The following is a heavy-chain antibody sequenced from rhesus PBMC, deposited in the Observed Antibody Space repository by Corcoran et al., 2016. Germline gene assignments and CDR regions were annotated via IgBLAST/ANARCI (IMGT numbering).Heavy chain of an antibody. CDR2: VNPEDGEP. CDR1: GYNFTDYY. V-gene: IGHV1-111*02. CDR3: ATGGAAGNRVAGDAFDF. J-gene: IGHJ3*01. D-gene: IGHD6-31*01. Sequence: EVQLVKSGAEVKKPGASVKISCKASGYNFTDYYLHWVRQAPGKGLEWMGRVNPEDGEPQHEQKFQDRRTINADTSTDTAYMELSSLRSEDTAVDYVATGGAAGNRVAGDAFDFWGQGVRVTVSS.